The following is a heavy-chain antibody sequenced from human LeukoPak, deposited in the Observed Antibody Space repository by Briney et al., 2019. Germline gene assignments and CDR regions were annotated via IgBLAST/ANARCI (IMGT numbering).Heavy chain of an antibody. CDR2: IYHNGNT. J-gene: IGHJ3*01. D-gene: IGHD5-18*01. CDR3: ASGGYSYGFDY. V-gene: IGHV4-30-2*01. CDR1: GGSISSGGYS. Sequence: SQTLSLTCAVSGGSISSGGYSWSWIRQPPGKGLEWIGYIYHNGNTYYSPSLKSRVTISVDRSKNQLSLKLSSVTAADTAMYYCASGGYSYGFDYWGQGTMVTVSS.